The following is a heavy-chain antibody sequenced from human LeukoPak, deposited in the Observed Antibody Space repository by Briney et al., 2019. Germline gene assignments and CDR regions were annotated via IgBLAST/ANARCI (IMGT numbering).Heavy chain of an antibody. V-gene: IGHV3-21*01. Sequence: PGGTLRLSCAASGFTFSSYSMNWVRQAPGKGLEWVPSISSSSSYIYYADSVKGRFTISSDNAKNSLYLQMNSLRAEDTAVYYCARDGYYDSSGYTYYFDYWGQGTLVTVSS. D-gene: IGHD3-22*01. CDR1: GFTFSSYS. CDR2: ISSSSSYI. CDR3: ARDGYYDSSGYTYYFDY. J-gene: IGHJ4*02.